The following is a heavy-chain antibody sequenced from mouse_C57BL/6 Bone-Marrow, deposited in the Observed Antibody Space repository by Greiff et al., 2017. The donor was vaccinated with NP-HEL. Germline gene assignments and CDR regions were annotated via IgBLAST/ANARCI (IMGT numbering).Heavy chain of an antibody. Sequence: EVHLVESGGDLVKPGGSLKLSCAASGFTFSSYGMSWVRQTPDKRLEWVATISSGGSYTYYPDSVKGRFTISRDNAKNTLYLQMSSLKSEDTAMYYCARHYYSNYCDYWGQGTTLTVSS. CDR1: GFTFSSYG. D-gene: IGHD2-5*01. V-gene: IGHV5-6*01. CDR3: ARHYYSNYCDY. J-gene: IGHJ2*01. CDR2: ISSGGSYT.